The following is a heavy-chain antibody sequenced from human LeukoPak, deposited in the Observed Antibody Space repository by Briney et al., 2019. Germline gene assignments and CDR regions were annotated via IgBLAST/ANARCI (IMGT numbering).Heavy chain of an antibody. CDR2: INPNSGGT. D-gene: IGHD2-2*01. CDR1: GYTFTGYY. V-gene: IGHV1-2*02. Sequence: ASVTVSCKASGYTFTGYYMHWVRQAPGQGLDWMGWINPNSGGTNYAQKFQGRVTMTRDTSISTAYMELSRLRSDDTAVYYCARGRDIVVVPAARFGPWGQGTLVTVSS. J-gene: IGHJ5*02. CDR3: ARGRDIVVVPAARFGP.